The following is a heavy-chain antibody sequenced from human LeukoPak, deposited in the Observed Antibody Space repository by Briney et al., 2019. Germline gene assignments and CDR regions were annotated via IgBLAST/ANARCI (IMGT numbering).Heavy chain of an antibody. D-gene: IGHD3-10*01. CDR1: GYTFTYKY. V-gene: IGHV1-2*02. CDR2: INPYSGGT. Sequence: ASVKVSCKASGYTFTYKYMHWVRQAPGQGLEWMGWINPYSGGTVYAQKFQGRVTMTRDTSISTAYMELSRLTSDDTAVYYCASRGIYLLDNWGQGTLVTVSS. CDR3: ASRGIYLLDN. J-gene: IGHJ4*02.